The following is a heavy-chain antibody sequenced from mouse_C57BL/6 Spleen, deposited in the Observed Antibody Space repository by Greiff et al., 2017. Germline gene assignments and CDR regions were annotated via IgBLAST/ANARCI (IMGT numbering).Heavy chain of an antibody. CDR2: INPNNGGT. V-gene: IGHV1-26*01. CDR1: GYTFTDYY. J-gene: IGHJ2*01. Sequence: EVQLQQSGPELVKPGASVKISCKASGYTFTDYYMNWVKQSHGKSLEWIGDINPNNGGTSYNQKFKGKATLTVDKSSSTAYMELRSLTSEDSAVYYCARGGYYGNYVDYWGQGTTLTVSS. D-gene: IGHD2-1*01. CDR3: ARGGYYGNYVDY.